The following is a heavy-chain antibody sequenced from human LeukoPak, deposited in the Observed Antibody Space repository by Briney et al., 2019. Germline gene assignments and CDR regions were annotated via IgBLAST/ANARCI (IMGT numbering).Heavy chain of an antibody. CDR2: ISSSGSSI. V-gene: IGHV3-48*03. J-gene: IGHJ6*03. Sequence: GGSLRLSCAASGFTFSSYEMNWVRQAPGKGLEWVSYISSSGSSIDYADSVKGRFTISRDNAKNSLYLQMNSLRAEDTAVYYCAKRRGLEVLYSYYMDVWGKGTTVTVSS. D-gene: IGHD1-7*01. CDR3: AKRRGLEVLYSYYMDV. CDR1: GFTFSSYE.